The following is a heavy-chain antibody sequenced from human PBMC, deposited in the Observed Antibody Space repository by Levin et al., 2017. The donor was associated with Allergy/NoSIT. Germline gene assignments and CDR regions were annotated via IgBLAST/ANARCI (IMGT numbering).Heavy chain of an antibody. V-gene: IGHV3-30*18. J-gene: IGHJ4*02. D-gene: IGHD5-24*01. CDR1: GFTFSSYG. Sequence: GGSLRLSCAASGFTFSSYGMHWVRQAPGKGLEWVAVISYDGSNKYYADSVKGRFTISRDNSKNTLYLQMNSLRAEDTAVYYCAKDRRRDGYNYVDYWGQGTLVTVSS. CDR2: ISYDGSNK. CDR3: AKDRRRDGYNYVDY.